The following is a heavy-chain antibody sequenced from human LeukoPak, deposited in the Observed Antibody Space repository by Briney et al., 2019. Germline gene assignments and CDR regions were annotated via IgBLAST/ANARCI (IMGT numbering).Heavy chain of an antibody. J-gene: IGHJ6*02. CDR1: DGSFSGYY. CDR3: ARGPGYSSSIPLYYGMDV. CDR2: INHSGST. Sequence: SETLSLTCAVYDGSFSGYYWSWIRQPPGKGLEWIGEINHSGSTNYNPSLKSRVTISVDTSKNQFSLKLSSVTAADTAVYYCARGPGYSSSIPLYYGMDVWGQGTTVTVSS. D-gene: IGHD6-13*01. V-gene: IGHV4-34*01.